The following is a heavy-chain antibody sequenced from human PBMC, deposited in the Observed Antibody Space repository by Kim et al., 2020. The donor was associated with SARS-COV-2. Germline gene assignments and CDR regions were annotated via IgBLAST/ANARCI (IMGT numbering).Heavy chain of an antibody. J-gene: IGHJ3*02. Sequence: GGSLRLSCAASGFTFSSYAMNWVRQAPGKGLEWVSTIRFSGDKTYYTDSVKGRFTISRDNSKNTLYLQMNSLRAEDTAVYYCAKKSADFDIWVQGTMVTV. V-gene: IGHV3-23*01. CDR3: AKKSADFDI. CDR2: IRFSGDKT. CDR1: GFTFSSYA.